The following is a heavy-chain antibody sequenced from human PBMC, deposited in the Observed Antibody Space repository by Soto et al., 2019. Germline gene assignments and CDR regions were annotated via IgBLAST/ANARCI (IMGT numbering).Heavy chain of an antibody. CDR1: GYTFTSYY. V-gene: IGHV1-46*01. D-gene: IGHD3-22*01. CDR2: INPSGGST. Sequence: ASVKVSCNASGYTFTSYYMHWVRQAPGQGLEWMGIINPSGGSTSYAQKFQGRVTMTRDTSTSTVYMELSSLRSEDTAVYYCARVTYYYDSSPEAFDIWGQGTMVTVSS. CDR3: ARVTYYYDSSPEAFDI. J-gene: IGHJ3*02.